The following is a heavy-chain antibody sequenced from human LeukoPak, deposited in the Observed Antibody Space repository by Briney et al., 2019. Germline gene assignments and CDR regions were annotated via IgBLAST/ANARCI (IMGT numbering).Heavy chain of an antibody. CDR1: GFTFDDYA. CDR3: AKAAVAGSDFDY. CDR2: IGWNSGNI. V-gene: IGHV3-9*01. Sequence: GGSLRLSCAGSGFTFDDYAMHWVRQAPGKGLEWVSGIGWNSGNIGYADSVKGRFTISRDNAKNSLYLQMNSLRAEDTALYYCAKAAVAGSDFDYWGQGTLVTVSS. J-gene: IGHJ4*02. D-gene: IGHD6-19*01.